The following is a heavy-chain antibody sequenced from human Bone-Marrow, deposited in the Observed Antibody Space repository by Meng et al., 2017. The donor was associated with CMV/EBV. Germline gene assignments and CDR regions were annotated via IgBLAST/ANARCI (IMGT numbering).Heavy chain of an antibody. CDR1: GYTFTSYG. D-gene: IGHD2-2*01. CDR3: ARGGDDCSSTTCYYY. V-gene: IGHV1-18*01. CDR2: ISAYNGNT. J-gene: IGHJ4*02. Sequence: ASVKVSCKASGYTFTSYGISWVRQAPGQGLEWMGWISAYNGNTNYAQKFQGRVTMTRDTSINTAYMELSRLRSDDTAVYYCARGGDDCSSTTCYYYWGQGTLVTVSS.